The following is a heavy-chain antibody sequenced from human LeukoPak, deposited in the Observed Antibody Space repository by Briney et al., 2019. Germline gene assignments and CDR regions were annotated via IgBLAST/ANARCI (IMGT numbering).Heavy chain of an antibody. D-gene: IGHD2-21*01. CDR2: IGNTET. V-gene: IGHV3-23*01. Sequence: GGSLGLSCATSGFTFNTNAMSWVRKAPGKGLEWVSTIGNTETFYADSVTGRFTISRDNSKNTVYLHMNSLRVEDTAVYYCAKDWIQFNRVFDCFDSWGQGTLVTVSS. CDR3: AKDWIQFNRVFDCFDS. CDR1: GFTFNTNA. J-gene: IGHJ4*02.